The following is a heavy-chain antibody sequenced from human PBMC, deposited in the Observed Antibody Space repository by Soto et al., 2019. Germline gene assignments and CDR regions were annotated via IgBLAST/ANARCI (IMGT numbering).Heavy chain of an antibody. CDR1: GGSISSYY. CDR2: IYYSGST. J-gene: IGHJ6*02. V-gene: IGHV4-59*01. CDR3: ARDRAEREGYSGCGEWANYYYYYGMDV. D-gene: IGHD3-10*01. Sequence: SETLSLTCTVSGGSISSYYWSWIRQPPGKGLEWIGNIYYSGSTNYNPSLKSRVTISVDTSKNQFSLKLSSVTAADTTVYYCARDRAEREGYSGCGEWANYYYYYGMDVWGQGTTVTVSS.